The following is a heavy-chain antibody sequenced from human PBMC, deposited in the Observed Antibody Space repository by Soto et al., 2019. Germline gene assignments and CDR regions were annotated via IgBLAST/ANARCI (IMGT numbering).Heavy chain of an antibody. CDR3: ARVPEYSSSPTQPDY. D-gene: IGHD6-6*01. Sequence: PGGSLRLSCAASGFTFSSYSMNWVRQAPGKGLEWVSSISSSSSYIYYADSVKGRFTISRDNAKNSLYLQMNSLRAEDTAVYYCARVPEYSSSPTQPDYWGQGTLVTVSS. V-gene: IGHV3-21*01. J-gene: IGHJ4*02. CDR1: GFTFSSYS. CDR2: ISSSSSYI.